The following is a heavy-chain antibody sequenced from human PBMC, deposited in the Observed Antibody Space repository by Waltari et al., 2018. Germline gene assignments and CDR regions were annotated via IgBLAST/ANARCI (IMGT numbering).Heavy chain of an antibody. Sequence: QVQLQESGPGLVKPSETLSLTCTVSGGSISSYSWRWIRPPPGKGLEWIGYIYYSGSTNYNPSLKSRVTISVDTSKNQFSLKLSSVTAADTAVYYCARRVSSSWRWFDPWGQGTLVTVSS. CDR1: GGSISSYS. CDR3: ARRVSSSWRWFDP. V-gene: IGHV4-59*12. CDR2: IYYSGST. D-gene: IGHD6-13*01. J-gene: IGHJ5*02.